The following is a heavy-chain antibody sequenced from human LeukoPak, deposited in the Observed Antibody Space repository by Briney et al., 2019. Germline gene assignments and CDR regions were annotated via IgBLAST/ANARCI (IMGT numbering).Heavy chain of an antibody. D-gene: IGHD3-10*01. J-gene: IGHJ2*01. Sequence: GASVKVSCKASGYTFTGYYMHWVRQAPGQGLEWMGRINPSSGGTNYAQKFQGRVTMTRDTSISTAYMELSRLRSDDTAVYYCARGLPGEVWSYFDLWGRGTLVTVSS. CDR1: GYTFTGYY. CDR3: ARGLPGEVWSYFDL. V-gene: IGHV1-2*06. CDR2: INPSSGGT.